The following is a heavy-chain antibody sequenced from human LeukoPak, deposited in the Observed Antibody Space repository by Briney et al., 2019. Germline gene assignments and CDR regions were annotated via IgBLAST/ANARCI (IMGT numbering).Heavy chain of an antibody. Sequence: SETLSLTCTVSGGSISSYYWSWIRQPPGKGLEWIGYIYYSGRTNYNPSLKSRLTISVDTSKNQFSLKLSSVTAADAAVYYCVRARDIAVSWFGDLLSSETYFDYWGQGTLVTVSS. V-gene: IGHV4-59*01. CDR2: IYYSGRT. CDR1: GGSISSYY. D-gene: IGHD3-10*01. CDR3: VRARDIAVSWFGDLLSSETYFDY. J-gene: IGHJ4*02.